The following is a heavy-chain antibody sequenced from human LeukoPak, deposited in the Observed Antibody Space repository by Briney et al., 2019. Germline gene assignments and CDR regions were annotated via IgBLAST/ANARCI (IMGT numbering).Heavy chain of an antibody. Sequence: GGSLRLSCAASGFTFSSYSMNRVRQAPGKGLEWVSSISSSSSYIYYADSVKGRFTISRDNAKNSLYLQMNSLRAEDTAVYYCARVPAKLSKPIVVVPAAYWGIDYWGQGTLVTVSS. CDR2: ISSSSSYI. V-gene: IGHV3-21*01. CDR3: ARVPAKLSKPIVVVPAAYWGIDY. J-gene: IGHJ4*02. CDR1: GFTFSSYS. D-gene: IGHD2-2*01.